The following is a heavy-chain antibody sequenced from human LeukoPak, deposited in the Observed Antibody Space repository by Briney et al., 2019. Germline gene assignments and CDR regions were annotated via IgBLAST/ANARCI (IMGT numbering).Heavy chain of an antibody. CDR3: AREFSYYYLDV. CDR1: GFTSSSYF. CDR2: IKPFADER. Sequence: GGSLRLSCVASGFTSSSYFMQWVRQAPGKGLKFVSAIKPFADERRHADAVEGRFTISRDNSKSTLYLQMSSLRTEDAGVYYCAREFSYYYLDVWGTGTTVTISS. J-gene: IGHJ6*03. V-gene: IGHV3-64*02.